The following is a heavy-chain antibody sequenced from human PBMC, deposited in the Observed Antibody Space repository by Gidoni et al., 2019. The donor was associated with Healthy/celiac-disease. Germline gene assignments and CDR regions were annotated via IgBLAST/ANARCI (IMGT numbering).Heavy chain of an antibody. CDR1: GRSFSGYY. D-gene: IGHD4-17*01. CDR3: ARRRSDYGEYWYFDL. CDR2: INHSGST. J-gene: IGHJ2*01. V-gene: IGHV4-34*01. Sequence: QVQLQPWGAGLLKPSETLSLTCAVYGRSFSGYYWSWIRQPPGKGLEWIGEINHSGSTNYNPSIKSRVTISVDTSKNQFALKLSSVTAADTAAYYCARRRSDYGEYWYFDLWGRGTLVTVSS.